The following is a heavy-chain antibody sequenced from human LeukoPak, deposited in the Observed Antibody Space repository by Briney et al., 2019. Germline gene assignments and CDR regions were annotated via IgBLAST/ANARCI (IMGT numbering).Heavy chain of an antibody. V-gene: IGHV3-23*01. Sequence: ETLSLTCAVYGGSFSGYYWSWVRQAPGKGLEWVSGISGSGDSTYYADSVKGRFTISRDNSKNTLYLQMNSLRAEDTAVYYCARDWYNNSDAFDIWGQGTMVTVSS. J-gene: IGHJ3*02. CDR3: ARDWYNNSDAFDI. D-gene: IGHD4-11*01. CDR1: GGSFSGYY. CDR2: ISGSGDST.